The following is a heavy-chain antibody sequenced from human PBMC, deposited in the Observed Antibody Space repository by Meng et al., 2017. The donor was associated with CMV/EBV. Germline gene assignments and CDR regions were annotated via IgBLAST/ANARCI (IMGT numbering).Heavy chain of an antibody. Sequence: ETLSLTCAASGFTFSSYWMSWVRQAPGKGLEWVANIKQDGSEKYYVDSVKGRFTISRDNAKNSLYLQMNGLRAEDTAVYYCARDPRGGWYSWVYWYFDLWGRGTLVTVSS. CDR2: IKQDGSEK. D-gene: IGHD6-19*01. CDR3: ARDPRGGWYSWVYWYFDL. V-gene: IGHV3-7*01. J-gene: IGHJ2*01. CDR1: GFTFSSYW.